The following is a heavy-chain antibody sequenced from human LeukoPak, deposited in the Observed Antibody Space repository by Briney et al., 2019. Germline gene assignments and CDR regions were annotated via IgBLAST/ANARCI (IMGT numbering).Heavy chain of an antibody. CDR3: ARVQWELLYPDY. V-gene: IGHV3-30-3*01. CDR2: ISYDESYR. Sequence: GGSLRLSCAASGFTFSGSAMHWVRQAPGKGLEWVALISYDESYRYYADSVKGRFTISRDNSKNTLYLQMNSLRADDTAVYYCARVQWELLYPDYWGQGTLVTVSS. CDR1: GFTFSGSA. D-gene: IGHD1-26*01. J-gene: IGHJ4*02.